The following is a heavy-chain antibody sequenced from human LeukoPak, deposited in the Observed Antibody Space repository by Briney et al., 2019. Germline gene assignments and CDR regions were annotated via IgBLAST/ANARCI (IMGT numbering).Heavy chain of an antibody. CDR3: AKGPSGSYFPY. CDR2: ISGSGGST. J-gene: IGHJ4*02. V-gene: IGHV3-23*01. Sequence: GGTLRLSCAASGFTFSSYAMSWVRQAPGKGLEWVSAISGSGGSTYYADSVKGRFTISRDNSKNTLYLQMNSLRAEDTAVYYCAKGPSGSYFPYWGQGTLVTVSS. CDR1: GFTFSSYA. D-gene: IGHD1-26*01.